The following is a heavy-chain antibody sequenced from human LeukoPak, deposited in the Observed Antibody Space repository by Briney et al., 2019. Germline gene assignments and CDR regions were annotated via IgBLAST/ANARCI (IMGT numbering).Heavy chain of an antibody. V-gene: IGHV1-18*01. Sequence: ASVKVSCKASGYTFTSYGISWVRQAPGQGLEWMGWISAYNGNTNYAQKLQGRVTMTTDTSTSTAYMELRSLRSDDTAVYYCARAPLYYYGSGSYYRFTPLDSWGQGTLVSVSS. CDR1: GYTFTSYG. CDR2: ISAYNGNT. J-gene: IGHJ4*02. D-gene: IGHD3-10*01. CDR3: ARAPLYYYGSGSYYRFTPLDS.